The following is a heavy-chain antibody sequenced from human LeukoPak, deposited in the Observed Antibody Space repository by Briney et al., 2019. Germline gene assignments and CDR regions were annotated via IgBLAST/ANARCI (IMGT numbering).Heavy chain of an antibody. D-gene: IGHD4-11*01. CDR3: ARGRFRGYSNANYHFDY. V-gene: IGHV1-69*13. CDR2: IIPIFGTA. Sequence: SVKVSCKASGGTFSSYAISWVRQAPGQGLEWMGGIIPIFGTANYAQKFQGRVTITADESTSTAYMELSSLRSEDTAVYYCARGRFRGYSNANYHFDYWGQGTLVTVSS. J-gene: IGHJ4*02. CDR1: GGTFSSYA.